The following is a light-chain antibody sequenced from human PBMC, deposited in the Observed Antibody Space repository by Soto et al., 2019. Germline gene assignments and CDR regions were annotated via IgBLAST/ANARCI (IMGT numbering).Light chain of an antibody. CDR2: DAS. V-gene: IGKV3-11*01. Sequence: EIVLTQSQGTLSLSPGERATLSCRASQSVSVHLAWYQQKPGQAPRLLIYDASNRATGIPARFSGSGSGTDFTLTISSLEPEDFAVYHCVQRTTWPWTCGQGSKVEIK. CDR1: QSVSVH. J-gene: IGKJ1*01. CDR3: VQRTTWPWT.